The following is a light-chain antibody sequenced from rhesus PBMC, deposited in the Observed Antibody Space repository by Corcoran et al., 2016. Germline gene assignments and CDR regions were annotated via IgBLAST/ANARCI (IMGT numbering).Light chain of an antibody. Sequence: DIQMTQSPSSPSASVGDTVTITCRASQRISSWLAWYQQKPGKAPKLLIYKASTLQSGVPSRFSGSGSGTEFTLTISSLQSEDFATYYYQQYSSSTFTFGPGTKLDIK. CDR2: KAS. V-gene: IGKV1-22*01. CDR1: QRISSW. CDR3: QQYSSSTFT. J-gene: IGKJ3*01.